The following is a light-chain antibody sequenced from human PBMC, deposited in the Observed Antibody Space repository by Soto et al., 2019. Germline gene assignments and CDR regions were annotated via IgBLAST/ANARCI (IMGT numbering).Light chain of an antibody. CDR2: GAS. CDR3: HQYGGSLRM. V-gene: IGKV3-20*01. CDR1: QSVSSNF. Sequence: EIVLTQSPGTLSLSPGERATLSCRASQSVSSNFLAWYQQKPGQAPRLLIYGASIRATGIPDRFSGSGSGTDFTLTISRLEPEDFAVYYCHQYGGSLRMFG. J-gene: IGKJ1*01.